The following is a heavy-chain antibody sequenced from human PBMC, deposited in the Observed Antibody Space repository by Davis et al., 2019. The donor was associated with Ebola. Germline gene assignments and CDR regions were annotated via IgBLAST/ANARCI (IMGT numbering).Heavy chain of an antibody. CDR2: LYSAGAS. D-gene: IGHD3-22*01. CDR3: ARDPSSYDSAGWGF. Sequence: GESLKISCAAAGLTFSDYDMSWIRQAPGEGLEWVSSLYSAGASYYADFVKGRFTVTRDASKNTLYLQMNSLRAEDTAVYYCARDPSSYDSAGWGFWGQGTLVTVSS. V-gene: IGHV3-53*01. CDR1: GLTFSDYD. J-gene: IGHJ4*02.